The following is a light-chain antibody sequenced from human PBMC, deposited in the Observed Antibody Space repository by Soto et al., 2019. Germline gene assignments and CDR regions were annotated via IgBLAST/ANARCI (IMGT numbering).Light chain of an antibody. CDR3: CSYAGSSIFYV. V-gene: IGLV2-23*02. Sequence: QSVLTQPASVSGSPGQSITISCTGTSSDVGSYNLVSWYQQHPGKAPKLMIYEVSKRPSGVSNRFSGSKSGNTASLSISGLQAEDEADYYCCSYAGSSIFYVFGTGTKV. CDR1: SSDVGSYNL. CDR2: EVS. J-gene: IGLJ1*01.